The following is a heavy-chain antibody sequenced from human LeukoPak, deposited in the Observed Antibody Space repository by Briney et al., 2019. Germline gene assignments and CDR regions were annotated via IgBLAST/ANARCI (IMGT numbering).Heavy chain of an antibody. J-gene: IGHJ6*03. V-gene: IGHV3-15*01. CDR1: GFTFSNAW. CDR3: TAMVRGVINNHYYYYYMDV. Sequence: PGGSLRLSCAASGFTFSNAWMSWVRQAPGKGLEWVGRIKSKTDGGTTDYAAPVKGRFTISRDDSKNTLYLQMNSLKTADTAVYYYTAMVRGVINNHYYYYYMDVWGKGTTVTVSS. CDR2: IKSKTDGGTT. D-gene: IGHD3-10*01.